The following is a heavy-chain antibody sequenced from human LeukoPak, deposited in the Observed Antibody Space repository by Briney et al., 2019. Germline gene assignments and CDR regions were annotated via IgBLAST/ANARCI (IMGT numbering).Heavy chain of an antibody. CDR1: GFTFSSYS. Sequence: GGSLRLSCAASGFTFSSYSMNWDHQAPGKGLEWVSYISSSSSTIYYADSVKGRFTISRDNAKNSLYLQMNSLRDEDTAVYYCARVNGDYFSGEYYFDYWGQGTLVTVSS. D-gene: IGHD4-17*01. CDR3: ARVNGDYFSGEYYFDY. CDR2: ISSSSSTI. J-gene: IGHJ4*02. V-gene: IGHV3-48*02.